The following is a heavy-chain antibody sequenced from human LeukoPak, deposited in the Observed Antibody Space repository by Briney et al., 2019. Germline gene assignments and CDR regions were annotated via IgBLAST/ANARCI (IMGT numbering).Heavy chain of an antibody. CDR1: GFTFSSFA. V-gene: IGHV3-23*01. J-gene: IGHJ4*02. CDR3: AKRKNSPGYSSLDQ. CDR2: VSRTGSTK. Sequence: QTGGALRLSCVASGFTFSSFALDWARQAPGRGLEWISVVSRTGSTKYYADSVKGRFTVSRDNSKNTVYLQMNSLRVDDSAVYYCAKRKNSPGYSSLDQWGQGTLVTVSS. D-gene: IGHD2-15*01.